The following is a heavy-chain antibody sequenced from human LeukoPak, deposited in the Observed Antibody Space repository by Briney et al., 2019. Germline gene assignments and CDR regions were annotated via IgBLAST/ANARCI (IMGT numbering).Heavy chain of an antibody. J-gene: IGHJ4*02. Sequence: PSETLSLTYTVSGGSISSGGYYWSWIRQHPGKGLEWIGYIYYSGSTYYNPSLKSRVTISVDTSKNQFSLKLNSVTAADTAVYYCAREKNSYGPYFDYWGQGTLVTVSS. CDR3: AREKNSYGPYFDY. CDR1: GGSISSGGYY. D-gene: IGHD5-18*01. V-gene: IGHV4-31*03. CDR2: IYYSGST.